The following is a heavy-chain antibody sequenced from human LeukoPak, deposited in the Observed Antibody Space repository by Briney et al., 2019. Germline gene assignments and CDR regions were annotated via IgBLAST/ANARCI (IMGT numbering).Heavy chain of an antibody. D-gene: IGHD3-10*01. CDR1: GGSISSSSYY. CDR3: ARDSYGSGSNNDY. V-gene: IGHV4-39*07. J-gene: IGHJ4*02. CDR2: VYYSGTT. Sequence: SETLSLTCSVSGGSISSSSYYWGWIRQPPGKGLEWIGSVYYSGTTYYNPSLKSRVTISVAASRNQFSLSLTSVTVADTAVYFCARDSYGSGSNNDYWGQGILVTVSS.